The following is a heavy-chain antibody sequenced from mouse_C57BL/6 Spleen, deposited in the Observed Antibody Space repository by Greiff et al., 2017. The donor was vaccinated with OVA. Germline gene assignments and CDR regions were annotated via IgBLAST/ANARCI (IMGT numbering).Heavy chain of an antibody. CDR2: ISSGSSTI. Sequence: EVKLVASGGGLVKPGGSLKLSCAASGFTFSDYGMHWVRQAPEKGLEWVAYISSGSSTIYYADTVKGRFTISSDNAKTTLFLQMTSLRSEDTAMYYCARRMGTGTREYYFDYWGQGTTLTVSS. CDR1: GFTFSDYG. V-gene: IGHV5-17*01. J-gene: IGHJ2*01. CDR3: ARRMGTGTREYYFDY. D-gene: IGHD4-1*01.